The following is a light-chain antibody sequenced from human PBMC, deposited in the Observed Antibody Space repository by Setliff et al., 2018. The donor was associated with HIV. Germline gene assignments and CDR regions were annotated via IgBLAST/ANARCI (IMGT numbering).Light chain of an antibody. CDR1: GSDVATSKY. CDR2: DIV. J-gene: IGLJ1*01. CDR3: SIHRSRGYV. Sequence: QSALAQPASVSGSPGQSITISCTGTGSDVATSKYVSWYQQHPGKAPKLIIYDIVTRPSGVSNRFSGSKSGGTASLTISGLQAEDEADYYCSIHRSRGYVFGSGTKVPS. V-gene: IGLV2-14*03.